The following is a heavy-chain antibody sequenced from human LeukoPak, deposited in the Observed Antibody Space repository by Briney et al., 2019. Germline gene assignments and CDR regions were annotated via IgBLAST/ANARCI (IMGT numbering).Heavy chain of an antibody. V-gene: IGHV4-34*01. D-gene: IGHD3-10*01. CDR3: ARARQYYFGSGSYGW. CDR2: INHNGST. Sequence: SETLSLTCAVYGGSFSGYYWSWIRQPPGKGLEWIGEINHNGSTNYNPSLKSRVTLSGATSNNQFSLKLSSVTAADTAVYYCARARQYYFGSGSYGWWGQGTLVTVSS. CDR1: GGSFSGYY. J-gene: IGHJ4*02.